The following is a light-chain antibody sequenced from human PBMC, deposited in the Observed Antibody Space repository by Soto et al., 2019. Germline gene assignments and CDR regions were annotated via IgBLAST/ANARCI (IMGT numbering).Light chain of an antibody. J-gene: IGLJ1*01. CDR3: SSYAGSNNFV. CDR2: EVS. CDR1: SSDVGGYKY. V-gene: IGLV2-8*01. Sequence: QSVLTQPPSASGSPGQSVTISYTGTSSDVGGYKYVSWYQQHPGKAPKLMIYEVSKRPSGVPDRFSGSKSGNTASLTVSGLQAEDEADYYCSSYAGSNNFVFGTGTKLTVL.